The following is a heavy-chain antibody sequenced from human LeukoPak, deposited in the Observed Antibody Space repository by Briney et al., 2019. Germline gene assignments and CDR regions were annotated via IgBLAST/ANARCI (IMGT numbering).Heavy chain of an antibody. CDR2: ISSSGSTI. Sequence: SGGSLRLSCAASGSTFSSYEMNWVRQAPGKGLEWVSYISSSGSTIYYADSVKGRFTISRDNAKNSLYLQMNSLRAEDTAVYYCARARTRSWIQLWTLDYWGQGTLVTVSS. D-gene: IGHD5-18*01. CDR3: ARARTRSWIQLWTLDY. J-gene: IGHJ4*02. V-gene: IGHV3-48*03. CDR1: GSTFSSYE.